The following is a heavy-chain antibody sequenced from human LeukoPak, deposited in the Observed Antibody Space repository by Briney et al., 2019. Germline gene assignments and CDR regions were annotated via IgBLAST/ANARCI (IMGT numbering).Heavy chain of an antibody. CDR1: GFTFSSYS. D-gene: IGHD7-27*01. J-gene: IGHJ3*02. CDR3: ARRNWGSGGGFDI. Sequence: AGGSLRLSCAASGFTFSSYSMNWVRQAPGKGLEWVSVIYSGGSTYYADSVKGRFTISRDNAKNSLYLQMNSLRVEDTALYYCARRNWGSGGGFDIWGQGAMVTVSS. V-gene: IGHV3-66*04. CDR2: IYSGGST.